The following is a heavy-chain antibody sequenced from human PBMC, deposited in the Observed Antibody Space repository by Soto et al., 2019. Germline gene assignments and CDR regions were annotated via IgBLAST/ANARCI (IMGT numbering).Heavy chain of an antibody. V-gene: IGHV1-69*13. D-gene: IGHD6-19*01. CDR3: ARTLLAVAGRHGD. CDR2: IVPLFRTT. Sequence: ASVKVSCKASRYTFTSYDIFWVRQSPGQGLEWVGGIVPLFRTTGYAQKFQGRVSITADESTNTAYMELSNLRSEDTAMYYCARTLLAVAGRHGDWGQGTQVTVSS. J-gene: IGHJ4*02. CDR1: RYTFTSYD.